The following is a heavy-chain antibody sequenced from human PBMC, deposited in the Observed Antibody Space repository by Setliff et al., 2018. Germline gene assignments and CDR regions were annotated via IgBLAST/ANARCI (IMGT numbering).Heavy chain of an antibody. CDR3: ARGNFYYFDRTGRGPNWFDP. CDR1: GFVFSTYD. Sequence: KPGGSLRLSCAASGFVFSTYDMNWVRQAPGKGLEWVSSISHSNTYIYYADSVKGRFTISRDNATNSLYLQMNSLRAEDTAVYYCARGNFYYFDRTGRGPNWFDPWGQGTLVTVSS. V-gene: IGHV3-21*01. D-gene: IGHD3-22*01. CDR2: ISHSNTYI. J-gene: IGHJ5*02.